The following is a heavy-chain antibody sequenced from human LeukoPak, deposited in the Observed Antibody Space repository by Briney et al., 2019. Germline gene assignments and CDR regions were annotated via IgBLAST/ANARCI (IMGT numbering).Heavy chain of an antibody. V-gene: IGHV4-31*03. Sequence: TSQTLSLTCTVSGGSISSGDYFWTWIRQHPGKGLEWIGHICHSGSTYYNPSLKSRLTRSVDTSKNQFSLKLSSVTAADTAVYYCAREFTGIDYWGQGTLVTVSS. CDR3: AREFTGIDY. CDR2: ICHSGST. CDR1: GGSISSGDYF. J-gene: IGHJ4*02. D-gene: IGHD3-10*01.